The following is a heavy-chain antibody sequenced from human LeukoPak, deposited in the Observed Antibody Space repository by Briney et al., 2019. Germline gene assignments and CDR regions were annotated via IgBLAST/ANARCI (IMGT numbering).Heavy chain of an antibody. CDR3: AKDGHNQNYYYYMDV. V-gene: IGHV3-23*01. CDR2: VIASGGAT. CDR1: GFSFSSHA. Sequence: PGGSLRLSCVASGFSFSSHAMTWVRQAPGKELEWVSTVIASGGATIDADSVKGRFIISRDNSKNTLYLQLNSLRVEDTAVYFCAKDGHNQNYYYYMDVWGKGTTVTVSS. J-gene: IGHJ6*03.